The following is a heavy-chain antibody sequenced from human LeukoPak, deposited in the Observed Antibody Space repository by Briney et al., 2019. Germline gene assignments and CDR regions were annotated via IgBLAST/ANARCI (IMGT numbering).Heavy chain of an antibody. CDR2: IIPIFGTA. CDR3: ARTGDGYYDSSGYFY. Sequence: SVKVSCKASGGTFSSYAISWVRQAPGQGLEWMGGIIPIFGTANYAQKFQGRVTITTDESTSTAYMELSSLRSKDTAVYYCARTGDGYYDSSGYFYWGQGTLVTVSS. D-gene: IGHD3-22*01. CDR1: GGTFSSYA. V-gene: IGHV1-69*05. J-gene: IGHJ4*02.